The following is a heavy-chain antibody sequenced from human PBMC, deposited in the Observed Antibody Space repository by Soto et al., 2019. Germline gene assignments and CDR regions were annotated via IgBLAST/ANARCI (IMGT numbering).Heavy chain of an antibody. Sequence: QVQLVESGGGVVQPGRSLRLSCAASGFTFSSYGMHWVRQAPGKGLEWVAVIWYDGSNKYYADSVKGRFTISRDNSKNTLYLQMNSLRADDTAVYYCARYPHPGIGGSSDYWGQGTLVTVSS. CDR3: ARYPHPGIGGSSDY. D-gene: IGHD1-26*01. V-gene: IGHV3-33*01. J-gene: IGHJ4*02. CDR1: GFTFSSYG. CDR2: IWYDGSNK.